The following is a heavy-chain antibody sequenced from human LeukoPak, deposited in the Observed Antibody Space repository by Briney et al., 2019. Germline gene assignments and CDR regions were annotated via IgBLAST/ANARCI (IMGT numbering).Heavy chain of an antibody. V-gene: IGHV1-2*02. CDR3: ARDREGYYDILTGYYGVGAFDI. D-gene: IGHD3-9*01. CDR1: GYTFTGYF. CDR2: INPNSGGT. J-gene: IGHJ3*02. Sequence: ASVKVSCKASGYTFTGYFIHWVRQAPGLGLEWMGWINPNSGGTNYAQKFQGRVTMTRDTSISTAYMELSRLRSDYTAVYYCARDREGYYDILTGYYGVGAFDIWGQGTMVTVSS.